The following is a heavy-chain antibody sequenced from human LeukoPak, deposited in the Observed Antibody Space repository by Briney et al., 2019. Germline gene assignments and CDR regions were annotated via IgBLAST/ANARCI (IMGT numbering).Heavy chain of an antibody. CDR1: GFTFSSYA. J-gene: IGHJ4*02. CDR3: AKGKAVSYSSSWSDY. Sequence: GGSLRLSCAASGFTFSSYAMSWVRQAPGKGLEWVSVISGSGGSTYYADSVKGRITISRDNSKNTMYLQMNSLRAEDTAVYYCAKGKAVSYSSSWSDYWGQGTLVTVSS. D-gene: IGHD6-13*01. V-gene: IGHV3-23*01. CDR2: ISGSGGST.